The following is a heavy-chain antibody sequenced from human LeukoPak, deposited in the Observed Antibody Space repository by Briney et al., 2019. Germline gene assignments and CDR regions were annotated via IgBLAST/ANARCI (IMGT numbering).Heavy chain of an antibody. CDR2: IYYSGDS. V-gene: IGHV4-39*01. CDR3: ARQLGYCTNGVCFVDL. J-gene: IGHJ5*02. CDR1: GGSIDSTSSSYF. Sequence: SETLSLTCTVSGGSIDSTSSSYFWGWIRQPPGKGLELIGSIYYSGDSYYNPSLRTRVTMSVDTSKKQLSLRLNSVNAADTAVYYCARQLGYCTNGVCFVDLWGQGTLVIVSS. D-gene: IGHD2-8*01.